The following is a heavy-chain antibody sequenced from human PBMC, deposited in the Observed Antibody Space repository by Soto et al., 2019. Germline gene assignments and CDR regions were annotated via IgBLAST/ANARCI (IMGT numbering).Heavy chain of an antibody. CDR1: GVQLKRYW. J-gene: IGHJ5*02. Sequence: WGPMSLSCPASGVQLKRYWMHWVRQLPGKGLVWISRINAEGSSTIYADSVKGRFTVSRDNAKNTLYLQMNSLRAEDTAVYYCVRDQSVAGPTTLFDPWGQGSLVTVSS. D-gene: IGHD6-19*01. CDR2: INAEGSST. V-gene: IGHV3-74*01. CDR3: VRDQSVAGPTTLFDP.